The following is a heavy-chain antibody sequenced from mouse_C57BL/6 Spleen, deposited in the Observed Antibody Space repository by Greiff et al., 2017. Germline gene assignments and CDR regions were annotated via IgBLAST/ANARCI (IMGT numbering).Heavy chain of an antibody. CDR3: ATYDYDGYAMDY. CDR2: IYPGDGDT. Sequence: VKLMESGAELVKPGASVKISCKASGYAFSSYWMNWVKQRPGKGLEWIGQIYPGDGDTNYNGKFKGKATLTADKSSSTAYMQRSSLTSEDSAVYFCATYDYDGYAMDYWGQGTSVTVSS. V-gene: IGHV1-80*01. J-gene: IGHJ4*01. D-gene: IGHD2-4*01. CDR1: GYAFSSYW.